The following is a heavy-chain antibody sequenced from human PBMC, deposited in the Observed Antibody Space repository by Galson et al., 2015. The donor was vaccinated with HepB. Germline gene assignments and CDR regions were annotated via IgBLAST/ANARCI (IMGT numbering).Heavy chain of an antibody. CDR2: ISGSGGNT. Sequence: SLRLSCAASGFTFSSYAMTWVRQAPGKGLEWVSGISGSGGNTYYADSVKGRFTISRDNSKNTVHLQMNSLRAEDTAVYYCAKGPVWGPFDIWGQGTMVTVSS. CDR1: GFTFSSYA. J-gene: IGHJ3*02. V-gene: IGHV3-23*01. CDR3: AKGPVWGPFDI. D-gene: IGHD1-14*01.